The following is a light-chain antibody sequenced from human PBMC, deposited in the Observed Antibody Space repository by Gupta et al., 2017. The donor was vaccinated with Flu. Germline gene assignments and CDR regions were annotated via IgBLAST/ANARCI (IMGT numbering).Light chain of an antibody. CDR2: KAS. CDR3: QQYRSYPWT. CDR1: QSSDSW. Sequence: DIQMTQSPSTLSASAGDRVTITCRASQSSDSWLAWYQQKPGKAPKLVIYKASNLESGVPSRFSGSGSGTEFTLTISSLQPDDFATYYCQQYRSYPWTFGQGTTVEIQ. J-gene: IGKJ1*01. V-gene: IGKV1-5*03.